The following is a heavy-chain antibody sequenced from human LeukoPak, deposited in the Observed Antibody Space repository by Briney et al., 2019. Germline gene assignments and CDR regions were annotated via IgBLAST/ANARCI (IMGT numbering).Heavy chain of an antibody. D-gene: IGHD3-3*01. J-gene: IGHJ4*02. Sequence: SETLSLTCTVSGGSISSYYWSWIRQPPGKGLEWIGYIYYSGSTNYNPSLKGRVTISVDTSKNQFSLKLSSVTAADTAVYYCARAPLTYYDFWSGDLVFYFDYWGQGTLVTVSS. CDR3: ARAPLTYYDFWSGDLVFYFDY. CDR1: GGSISSYY. CDR2: IYYSGST. V-gene: IGHV4-59*01.